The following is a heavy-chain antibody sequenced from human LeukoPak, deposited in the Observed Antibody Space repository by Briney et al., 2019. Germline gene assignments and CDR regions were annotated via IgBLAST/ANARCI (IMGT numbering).Heavy chain of an antibody. CDR1: DGSINSYY. D-gene: IGHD2-2*01. V-gene: IGHV4-59*08. CDR3: ARHYVVIPAGRRDYYHYGMDV. J-gene: IGHJ6*02. CDR2: IYYSGST. Sequence: SETPSLTCTVSDGSINSYYWSWIRQPPGKGLEWLGYIYYSGSTNYNPSLRSRVTISVDTSKTQFSLKLASVTAADTAVYYCARHYVVIPAGRRDYYHYGMDVWGLGTTVTVSS.